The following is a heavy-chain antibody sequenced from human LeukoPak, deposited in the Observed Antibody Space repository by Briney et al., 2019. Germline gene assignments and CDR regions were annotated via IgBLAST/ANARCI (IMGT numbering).Heavy chain of an antibody. Sequence: GASVKVSCKASGYTFTGYYMHWVRQAPGQGLEWMGWINPNSGGTSYAQKFQGRVTMTRDTSISTAYMELSRLRSDDTAVYYCARGLYSYGQYYFDYWGQGTLVTVSS. CDR3: ARGLYSYGQYYFDY. CDR2: INPNSGGT. J-gene: IGHJ4*02. V-gene: IGHV1-2*02. D-gene: IGHD5-18*01. CDR1: GYTFTGYY.